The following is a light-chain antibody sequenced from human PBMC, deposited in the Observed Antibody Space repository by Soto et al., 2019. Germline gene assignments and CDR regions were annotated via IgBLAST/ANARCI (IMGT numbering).Light chain of an antibody. CDR1: QSVLYSSNNKNY. J-gene: IGKJ4*01. V-gene: IGKV4-1*01. CDR3: QQYYSTLSLT. Sequence: DIVMTQSPDSLAVSLGERATINCKSSQSVLYSSNNKNYLAWYQQKPGQPPKLLIYWASTRESGVPDRFSGSGSWTDFTLTISSLQAEDVAVYYCQQYYSTLSLTFGGGTKVEIK. CDR2: WAS.